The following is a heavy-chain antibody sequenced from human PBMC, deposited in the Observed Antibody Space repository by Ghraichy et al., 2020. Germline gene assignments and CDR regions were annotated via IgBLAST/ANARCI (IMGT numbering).Heavy chain of an antibody. Sequence: GESLRLSCAASGFSFSGHSTHWVRQAPGRGLEWVSYITSSSSNTLYADSVKGRFTISRDNAKNSLYLQMNSLRDEDTAVYFCARGFESGAFLIDYWGQGTLVTVSP. CDR2: ITSSSSNT. CDR3: ARGFESGAFLIDY. D-gene: IGHD1-26*01. CDR1: GFSFSGHS. V-gene: IGHV3-48*02. J-gene: IGHJ4*02.